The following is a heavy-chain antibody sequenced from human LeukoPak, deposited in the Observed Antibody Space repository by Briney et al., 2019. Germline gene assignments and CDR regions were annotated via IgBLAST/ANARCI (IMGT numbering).Heavy chain of an antibody. D-gene: IGHD3-22*01. J-gene: IGHJ6*03. CDR2: VYYSGST. CDR1: GGSISSSLYY. CDR3: TRGSIAYYYMDV. Sequence: PSETLSLTCTVAGGSISSSLYYWGWMRQPPGKGLEWVGSVYYSGSTYYNSSLKSRVTMSIDTSKNQLSLMLSSVTAADTAVYYCTRGSIAYYYMDVWGKGTTVTISS. V-gene: IGHV4-39*07.